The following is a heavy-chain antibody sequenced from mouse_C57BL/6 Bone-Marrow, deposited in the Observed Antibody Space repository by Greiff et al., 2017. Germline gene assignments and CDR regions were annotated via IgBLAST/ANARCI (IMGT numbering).Heavy chain of an antibody. D-gene: IGHD2-3*01. CDR1: GFTFSSYA. Sequence: EVKLMESGEGLVKPGGSLKLSCAASGFTFSSYAMSWVRQTPEKRLEWVAYISSGGDYIYYADTVKGRFTISRDNARNTLYLQMSSLKSEDTAMYYCTRDIDGYYLSWFAYWGQGTLVTVSA. J-gene: IGHJ3*01. CDR3: TRDIDGYYLSWFAY. V-gene: IGHV5-9-1*02. CDR2: ISSGGDYI.